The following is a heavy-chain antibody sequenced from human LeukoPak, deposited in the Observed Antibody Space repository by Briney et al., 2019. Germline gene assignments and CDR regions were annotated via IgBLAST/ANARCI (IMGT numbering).Heavy chain of an antibody. CDR2: ISGSGDST. J-gene: IGHJ4*02. CDR1: GFTFSSYT. D-gene: IGHD6-13*01. CDR3: AKDFFPYSSSWYVFGYFDY. V-gene: IGHV3-23*01. Sequence: PGGSLRLSCAASGFTFSSYTMTWVRQAPGKGLEWVSGISGSGDSTYYADSVKRRFTISRDNSKNTLYLQMNSLRAEDTAVYYCAKDFFPYSSSWYVFGYFDYWGQGTLVTVSS.